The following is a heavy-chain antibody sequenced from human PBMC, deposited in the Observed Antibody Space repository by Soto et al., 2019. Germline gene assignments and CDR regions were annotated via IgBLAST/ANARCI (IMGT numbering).Heavy chain of an antibody. Sequence: ASVKVSCKASGGTFSSFAIIWVRQAPGQGLEWMGGVIPIFGTANYAQKFQGRVTITADESTSTAYMELSSLRSEDTAVYYCARARAAAGHYYYGMDVWGQGTTVTVSS. CDR1: GGTFSSFA. J-gene: IGHJ6*02. V-gene: IGHV1-69*13. D-gene: IGHD6-13*01. CDR3: ARARAAAGHYYYGMDV. CDR2: VIPIFGTA.